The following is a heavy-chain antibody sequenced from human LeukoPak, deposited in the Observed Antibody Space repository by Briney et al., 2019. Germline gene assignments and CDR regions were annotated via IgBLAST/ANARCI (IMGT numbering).Heavy chain of an antibody. V-gene: IGHV3-74*01. Sequence: GGSLRLSCAASGFTFSSYWMHWVRQAPGKGLVWVSRINSDGSSTSYADSVKGRFTISGDNAKNTLYLQMNSLRAEDTAVYYCASMNRRDGYNLWGQGTLVTVSS. CDR3: ASMNRRDGYNL. D-gene: IGHD5-24*01. CDR2: INSDGSST. J-gene: IGHJ4*02. CDR1: GFTFSSYW.